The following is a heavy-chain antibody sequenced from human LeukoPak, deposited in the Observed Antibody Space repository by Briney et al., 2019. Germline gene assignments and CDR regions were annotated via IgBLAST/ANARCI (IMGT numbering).Heavy chain of an antibody. CDR3: ARGLSLARFDP. D-gene: IGHD2/OR15-2a*01. CDR1: GGSFSGYY. J-gene: IGHJ5*02. CDR2: INHSGST. V-gene: IGHV4-34*01. Sequence: PSETLSLTCAVYGGSFSGYYWSWIRQPPGKGLEWIGEINHSGSTNYNPSLKSQVTISVDTSKNQFSLKLSSVTAADTAVYYCARGLSLARFDPWGQGTLVTVSS.